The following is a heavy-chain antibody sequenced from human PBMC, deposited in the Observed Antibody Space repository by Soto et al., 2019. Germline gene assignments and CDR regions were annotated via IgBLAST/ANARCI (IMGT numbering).Heavy chain of an antibody. J-gene: IGHJ3*02. CDR3: ARESTVVTLRTFDI. V-gene: IGHV4-4*07. CDR2: IYTSGST. D-gene: IGHD2-21*02. Sequence: PSETLSLTCTVSGGSISSYFCSWIRQPAGKGLEWIGRIYTSGSTNYNPSLKSRVTMSVDTSKNQFSLKLSSVTAADTAVYYCARESTVVTLRTFDIWGQGTIVTVSS. CDR1: GGSISSYF.